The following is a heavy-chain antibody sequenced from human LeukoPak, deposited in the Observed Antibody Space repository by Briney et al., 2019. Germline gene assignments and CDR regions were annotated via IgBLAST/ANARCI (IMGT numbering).Heavy chain of an antibody. Sequence: AGSLTLSCAASGFTFSHYWMSWVRQPPGKGLEWVANIKEDGSEKNYVDSVRGRSTISRDNAKNSLYLQMNGLRAEDSAVYYCARGLKASAYWGQGTLVTVSS. CDR2: IKEDGSEK. CDR1: GFTFSHYW. D-gene: IGHD2-15*01. J-gene: IGHJ4*02. CDR3: ARGLKASAY. V-gene: IGHV3-7*04.